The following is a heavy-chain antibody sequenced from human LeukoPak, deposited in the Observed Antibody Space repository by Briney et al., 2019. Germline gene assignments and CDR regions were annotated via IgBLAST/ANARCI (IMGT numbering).Heavy chain of an antibody. CDR1: GGSISSSNW. CDR2: FYHSGST. CDR3: ARKGYSYGFTYYYYGMDV. J-gene: IGHJ6*04. V-gene: IGHV4-4*02. D-gene: IGHD5-18*01. Sequence: SETLSLTCAVSGGSISSSNWWSWVRQPPGKRLEWIGGFYHSGSTYYNPSLKSRVTISVDKSKKQFSLKLSSVTAADTAVYYWARKGYSYGFTYYYYGMDVWGKGTTVTVSS.